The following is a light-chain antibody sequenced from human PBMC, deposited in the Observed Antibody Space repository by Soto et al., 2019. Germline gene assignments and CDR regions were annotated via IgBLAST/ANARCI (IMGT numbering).Light chain of an antibody. Sequence: QSVLTQPASVSGSPGQSITISCTGTSSGVGGYNYVSWYQQHPGKAPKLMIYEVSNRPSGVSNRFSGSKSGNTASLTISGLQAEDEADYYCSSYTTISTLEVFGGGTKVTVL. CDR1: SSGVGGYNY. J-gene: IGLJ3*02. V-gene: IGLV2-14*01. CDR3: SSYTTISTLEV. CDR2: EVS.